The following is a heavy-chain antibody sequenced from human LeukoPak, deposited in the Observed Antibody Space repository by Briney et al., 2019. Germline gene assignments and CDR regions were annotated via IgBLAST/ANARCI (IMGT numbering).Heavy chain of an antibody. CDR2: IYHSGNT. J-gene: IGHJ5*02. D-gene: IGHD5-12*01. V-gene: IGHV4-38-2*02. CDR1: GYSISSGYY. CDR3: ARELRYSAYDSP. Sequence: SETLSLTCTVSGYSISSGYYWGWIRQPPGKGLEWIGSIYHSGNTYYNPSLKSRVTISVDTSKNQFSLKLRSVTAADTAVYYCARELRYSAYDSPGGQGTLVTVSS.